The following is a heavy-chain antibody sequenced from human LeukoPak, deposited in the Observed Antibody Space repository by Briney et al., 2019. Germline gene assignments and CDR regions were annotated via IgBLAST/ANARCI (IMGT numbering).Heavy chain of an antibody. CDR1: GYTFTSYG. CDR2: ISAYNGNT. D-gene: IGHD3-22*01. J-gene: IGHJ4*02. V-gene: IGHV1-18*01. CDR3: VRVYGSSGFRGPLSRYYFDY. Sequence: GASVKVSCKASGYTFTSYGISWVRQAPGQGLEWMGWISAYNGNTNYAQKLQGRVTMTTDTSTSTAYMELRSLRSDDTAVHYCVRVYGSSGFRGPLSRYYFDYWGQGTLVTVSS.